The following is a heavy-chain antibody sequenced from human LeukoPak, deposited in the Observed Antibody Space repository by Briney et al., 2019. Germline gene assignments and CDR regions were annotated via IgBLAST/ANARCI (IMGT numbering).Heavy chain of an antibody. CDR3: ARALVVVILDTLHYFDC. Sequence: PGGSLRLSCAASGFTFSSYSMNWVRQAPGKGLEWVSSISSSSSYIYYADSVKGRFTISRDNAKNSLYLQMNSLRAEDTAVYYCARALVVVILDTLHYFDCWGQGTLVTVSS. CDR2: ISSSSSYI. V-gene: IGHV3-21*01. J-gene: IGHJ4*02. D-gene: IGHD3-22*01. CDR1: GFTFSSYS.